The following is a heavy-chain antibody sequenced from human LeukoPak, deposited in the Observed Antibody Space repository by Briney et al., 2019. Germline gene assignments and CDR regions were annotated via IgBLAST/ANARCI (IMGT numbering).Heavy chain of an antibody. V-gene: IGHV4-34*01. CDR3: ARGQWFRAF. Sequence: NPSETLSLTCAVYGGSFSGYNWTWIRQPPGKGLEWIGEIHYSGSATYNPSLKSRVTISVDTSKNQFSLKMNSVTAADTAVYYCARGQWFRAFWSRGTPVTVSS. D-gene: IGHD3-10*01. CDR1: GGSFSGYN. CDR2: IHYSGSA. J-gene: IGHJ4*02.